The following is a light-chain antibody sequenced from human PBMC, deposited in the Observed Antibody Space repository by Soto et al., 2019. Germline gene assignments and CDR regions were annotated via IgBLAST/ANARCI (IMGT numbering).Light chain of an antibody. V-gene: IGKV3-11*01. J-gene: IGKJ1*01. CDR2: DAS. Sequence: EIVLTQSPATLSLSPGERATLSCRASQSVSSYLDWYQQKPGQAPRLLIYDASNRATGIPARFSGSGSGTDFTLTISSLEPEEFAVYYCQQRSNWPSFGQGTKVEIK. CDR1: QSVSSY. CDR3: QQRSNWPS.